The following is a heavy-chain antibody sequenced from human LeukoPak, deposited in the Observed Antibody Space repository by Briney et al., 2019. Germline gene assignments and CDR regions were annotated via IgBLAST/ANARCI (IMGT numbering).Heavy chain of an antibody. J-gene: IGHJ4*02. CDR2: INYSGST. Sequence: SETLSLTCTVSGGSISNYYWSWIRQPPGKGLEWIAYINYSGSTNYNPSLKSRVTISVDTSKNQFSLKLSSVAAADPAVYYCARVGGYSSGWVYFDYWGQGTLVTVSS. V-gene: IGHV4-59*01. CDR3: ARVGGYSSGWVYFDY. CDR1: GGSISNYY. D-gene: IGHD6-19*01.